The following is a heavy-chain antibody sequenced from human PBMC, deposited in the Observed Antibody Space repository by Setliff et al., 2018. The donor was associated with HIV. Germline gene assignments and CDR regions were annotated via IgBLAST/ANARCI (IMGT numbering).Heavy chain of an antibody. CDR2: ISTSGST. D-gene: IGHD5-18*01. CDR1: SGSITSAGYY. J-gene: IGHJ6*03. CDR3: ARGSRGYSYAYYYYYMDV. Sequence: PSETLSLTCTVSSGSITSAGYYWGWIRQPAGKGLEWIGHISTSGSTNYNPSLKSRVTVSVDTSKNQFSLRLNSVTAADTAVYYCARGSRGYSYAYYYYYMDVWGKGTTVTVSS. V-gene: IGHV4-61*09.